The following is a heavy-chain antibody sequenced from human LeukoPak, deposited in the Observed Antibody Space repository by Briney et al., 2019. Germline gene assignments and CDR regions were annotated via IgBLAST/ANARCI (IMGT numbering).Heavy chain of an antibody. Sequence: SETLSLTCAVYGGSFSGYYWSWIRQPPGKGLEWIGEINHSGSTNYNPCLKSRVTISVDTSKNQFSLKLSSVTAADTAVYYCARAVSGRKIDYWGQGTLVTVSS. V-gene: IGHV4-34*01. D-gene: IGHD1-26*01. CDR2: INHSGST. CDR1: GGSFSGYY. J-gene: IGHJ4*02. CDR3: ARAVSGRKIDY.